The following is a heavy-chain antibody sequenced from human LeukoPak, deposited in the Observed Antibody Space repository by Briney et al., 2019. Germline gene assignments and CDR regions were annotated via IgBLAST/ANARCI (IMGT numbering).Heavy chain of an antibody. CDR1: GVTLSSFV. CDR2: ISYAGSNK. V-gene: IGHV3-30-3*01. J-gene: IGHJ4*02. CDR3: ARGLNYYDSSAYHSKYQDFDY. Sequence: GGSLRLSCIASGVTLSSFVMHWVRQAPGKGLEWVAVISYAGSNKYYANSVKGRFTISRENSKNTLYLQMNSLRAEDTAVYYCARGLNYYDSSAYHSKYQDFDYWGQGTLVTVSS. D-gene: IGHD3-22*01.